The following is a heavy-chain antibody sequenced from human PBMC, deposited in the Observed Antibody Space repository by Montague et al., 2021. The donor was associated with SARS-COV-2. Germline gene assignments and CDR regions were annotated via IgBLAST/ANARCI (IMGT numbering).Heavy chain of an antibody. V-gene: IGHV4-31*03. CDR3: ARDVGWYSSSWFDY. Sequence: TLSLTCTVSGGSISSGGYYWSWIRQHPGKGLEWIGYIYYSGSTYYNPSLKSRVTISVDTSKNQFSLKLSSVTAADTAVYSCARDVGWYSSSWFDYWGQGTLVTVSS. J-gene: IGHJ4*02. CDR1: GGSISSGGYY. CDR2: IYYSGST. D-gene: IGHD6-13*01.